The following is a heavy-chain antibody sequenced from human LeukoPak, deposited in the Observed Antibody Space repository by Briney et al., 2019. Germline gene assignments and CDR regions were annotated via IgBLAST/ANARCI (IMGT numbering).Heavy chain of an antibody. Sequence: PGGSLRLSCAASGFIFSDYAMSWVRQPPGKGLEWVSTISGSGDYTYYADSVRGRFTISRDNSKNTLYLQMNSLRVEDTAVYYCATTLRSGSYYFDSWGQGTLVTISS. CDR2: ISGSGDYT. J-gene: IGHJ4*02. D-gene: IGHD1-26*01. CDR1: GFIFSDYA. V-gene: IGHV3-23*01. CDR3: ATTLRSGSYYFDS.